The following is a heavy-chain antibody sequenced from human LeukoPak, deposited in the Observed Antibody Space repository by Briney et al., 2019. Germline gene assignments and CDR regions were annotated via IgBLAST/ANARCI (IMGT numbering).Heavy chain of an antibody. V-gene: IGHV1-2*02. CDR1: GYTFASYY. CDR3: ARGYCSGGSGYSNQGWFDP. D-gene: IGHD2-15*01. J-gene: IGHJ5*02. Sequence: ASVKVSCKASGYTFASYYMHWVRQAPGQGLEWMGWINLNSGGTNYAQKFQGRVTMTRDTSISTAYMELSRLRSDDTAVYYCARGYCSGGSGYSNQGWFDPWGEGTLVTVSS. CDR2: INLNSGGT.